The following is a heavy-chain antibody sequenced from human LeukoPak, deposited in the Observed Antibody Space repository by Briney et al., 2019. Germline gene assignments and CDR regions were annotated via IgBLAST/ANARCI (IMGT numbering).Heavy chain of an antibody. CDR3: ARVGSGSPLGYYFDY. CDR1: GGTFSSYA. Sequence: ASVKVSCKASGGTFSSYAISWVRQAPGQGLEWMGGIIPIFGTANYAQKFQGRVTITADESTSTAYMELSSLRSEDTAVYYCARVGSGSPLGYYFDYWGQGTLVTVSS. CDR2: IIPIFGTA. D-gene: IGHD3-10*01. J-gene: IGHJ4*02. V-gene: IGHV1-69*13.